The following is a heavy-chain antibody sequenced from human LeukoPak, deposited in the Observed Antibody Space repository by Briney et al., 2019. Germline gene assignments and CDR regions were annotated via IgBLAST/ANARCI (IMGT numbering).Heavy chain of an antibody. J-gene: IGHJ4*02. CDR3: ARDLHSSGYYDY. CDR1: GGSISSGDYY. V-gene: IGHV4-30-4*08. D-gene: IGHD3-22*01. CDR2: IYYSGST. Sequence: SETLSLTCTVSGGSISSGDYYWSWIRQPPGKGLEWIGYIYYSGSTYFNPSLKSRVTMSVDTSKNQFSLKLGSVTAADTAVYYCARDLHSSGYYDYWGQGTLVTVSS.